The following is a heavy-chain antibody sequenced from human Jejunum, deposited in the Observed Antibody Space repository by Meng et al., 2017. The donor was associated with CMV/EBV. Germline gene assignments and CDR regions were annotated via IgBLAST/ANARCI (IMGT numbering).Heavy chain of an antibody. CDR2: IYTSGST. CDR3: ARESGSYYWFDP. J-gene: IGHJ5*02. Sequence: ESGPGLVRFPETLSLTCFVSAAPISGYYGSWIRQPAGKGLEWIGRIYTSGSTHYNPSLKSRLTMSVDLAKNQISLKLSSVTAADTAVYYCARESGSYYWFDPWGQGTLVTVSS. D-gene: IGHD1-26*01. V-gene: IGHV4-4*07. CDR1: AAPISGYY.